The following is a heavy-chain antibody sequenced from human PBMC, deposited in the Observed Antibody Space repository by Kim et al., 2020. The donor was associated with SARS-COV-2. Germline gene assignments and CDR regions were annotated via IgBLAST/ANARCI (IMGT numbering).Heavy chain of an antibody. Sequence: SETLSLTCTVSGGSISSGGYYWSWIRQHPGKGLEWIGYIYYSGSTYYNPSLKSRVTISVDTSKNQFSLKLSSVTAADTAVYYCARAMDITIFGVVIVNWFDPWGQGTLVTVSS. CDR2: IYYSGST. J-gene: IGHJ5*02. CDR3: ARAMDITIFGVVIVNWFDP. CDR1: GGSISSGGYY. D-gene: IGHD3-3*01. V-gene: IGHV4-31*03.